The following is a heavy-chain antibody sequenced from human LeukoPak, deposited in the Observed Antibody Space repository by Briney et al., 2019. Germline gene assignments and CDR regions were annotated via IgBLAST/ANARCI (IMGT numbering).Heavy chain of an antibody. V-gene: IGHV1-69*06. CDR3: ARDSLYYYDSSGYLTPAEYFQH. J-gene: IGHJ1*01. D-gene: IGHD3-22*01. Sequence: GASVKVSCKASGGTFSSYAISWVRQAPGQGLEWMGGIIPIFGTANYAQKFQGRVTITADKSTSTAYMELSSLRSEDTAVYYCARDSLYYYDSSGYLTPAEYFQHWGQGTLVTVSS. CDR2: IIPIFGTA. CDR1: GGTFSSYA.